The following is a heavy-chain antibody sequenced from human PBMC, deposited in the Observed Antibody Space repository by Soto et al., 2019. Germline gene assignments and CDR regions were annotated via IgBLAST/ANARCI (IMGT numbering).Heavy chain of an antibody. D-gene: IGHD2-15*01. CDR3: ARDHVDIVATGPNCSCGSCYPYYYYGMDV. J-gene: IGHJ6*02. CDR1: GYTFTGYY. V-gene: IGHV1-2*04. Sequence: ASVKVSCKASGYTFTGYYMHWVRQAPGQGLEWMGWINPNSGGTNYAQKFQGWVTMTRDTSISTAYMELSRLRSDDTAVYYCARDHVDIVATGPNCSCGSCYPYYYYGMDVWGQGTTVTVSS. CDR2: INPNSGGT.